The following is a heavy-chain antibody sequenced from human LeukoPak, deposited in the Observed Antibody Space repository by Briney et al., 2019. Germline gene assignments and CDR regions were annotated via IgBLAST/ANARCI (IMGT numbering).Heavy chain of an antibody. V-gene: IGHV1-69*13. J-gene: IGHJ4*02. D-gene: IGHD6-13*01. CDR3: ARPGYSSSWYGEYYFDY. Sequence: ASVKVSCKASGGTFSSYAISWVRQAPGQGLEWMGGIIPIFGTANYAQKFQGRVTITADESTSTAYMELSSLRSEDTAVYYCARPGYSSSWYGEYYFDYWGQGTLVTVSS. CDR1: GGTFSSYA. CDR2: IIPIFGTA.